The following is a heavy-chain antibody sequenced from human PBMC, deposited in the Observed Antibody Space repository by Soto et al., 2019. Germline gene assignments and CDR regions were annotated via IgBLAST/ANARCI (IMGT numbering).Heavy chain of an antibody. J-gene: IGHJ4*02. V-gene: IGHV1-69*02. D-gene: IGHD2-8*02. CDR3: ARSLGLCTGSGCRDY. CDR1: GGNFNTYT. CDR2: IIPILDIA. Sequence: QVQLLQSGTEVKKPGSSAKVSCRASGGNFNTYTISWVRQAPGQGLEWLGRIIPILDIASYAQKFQGRVNITAAKSTNTGYMELSSLRSEDTAVYFCARSLGLCTGSGCRDYWGQGTLVSVSP.